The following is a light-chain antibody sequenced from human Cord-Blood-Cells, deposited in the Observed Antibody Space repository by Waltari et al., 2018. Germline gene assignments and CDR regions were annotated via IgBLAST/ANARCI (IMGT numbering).Light chain of an antibody. CDR1: SSDVGSYNL. Sequence: QSALTQPASVSGSPGQSITISCTGTSSDVGSYNLVSWYQQHPGKAPKLIIYEGSKRPSGVSNRFSGSKSGNTASLTISGLQAEDEADYYCCSYAGSSWVFDGGTKLTVL. J-gene: IGLJ3*02. CDR3: CSYAGSSWV. CDR2: EGS. V-gene: IGLV2-23*01.